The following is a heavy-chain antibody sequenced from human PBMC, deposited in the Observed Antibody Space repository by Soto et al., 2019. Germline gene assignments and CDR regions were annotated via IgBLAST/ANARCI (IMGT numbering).Heavy chain of an antibody. CDR2: INWNGGST. J-gene: IGHJ2*01. V-gene: IGHV3-20*01. CDR1: GFTFDDYG. Sequence: EVQLVESGGGVVRPGGSLRLSCAASGFTFDDYGMSWVRQAPGKGLEWVSGINWNGGSTGYADSVKGRFTISRDNAKNSLYLQMNSLRAEDTALYHCARSPPAPYCSGGSCYYWDLWGRGTLVTVSS. CDR3: ARSPPAPYCSGGSCYYWDL. D-gene: IGHD2-15*01.